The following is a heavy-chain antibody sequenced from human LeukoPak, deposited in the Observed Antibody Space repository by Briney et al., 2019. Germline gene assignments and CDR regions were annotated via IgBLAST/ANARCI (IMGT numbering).Heavy chain of an antibody. CDR2: FDPEDGET. CDR1: GYTLTELS. Sequence: EASVKVSCKVSGYTLTELSMHWVRQAPGKGLEWMGGFDPEDGETIYAQKFQGRVTMTEDTSTDTAYMELSSLRSEDTAVYYCATAGIPMVRGVMTNWFDPWGQGTLVTVSS. D-gene: IGHD3-10*01. J-gene: IGHJ5*02. V-gene: IGHV1-24*01. CDR3: ATAGIPMVRGVMTNWFDP.